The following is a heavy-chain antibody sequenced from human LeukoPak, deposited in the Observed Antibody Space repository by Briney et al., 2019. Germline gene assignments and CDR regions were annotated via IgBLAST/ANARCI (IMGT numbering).Heavy chain of an antibody. D-gene: IGHD2-15*01. Sequence: GASVKVSCKASGYTFTSYYMHWVRQAPGQGLEWMGWINPNSGGTNYAQKFQGRVTMTRDTSISTAYMELSGLRSDDTAVYYCARDSEKFGSGGEFDYWGQGTLVTVSS. V-gene: IGHV1-2*02. CDR3: ARDSEKFGSGGEFDY. J-gene: IGHJ4*02. CDR2: INPNSGGT. CDR1: GYTFTSYY.